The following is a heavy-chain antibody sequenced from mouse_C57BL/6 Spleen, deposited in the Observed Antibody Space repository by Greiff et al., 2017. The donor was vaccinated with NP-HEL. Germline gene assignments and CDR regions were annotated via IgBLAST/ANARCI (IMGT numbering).Heavy chain of an antibody. CDR3: ARDHYGSSGAY. Sequence: VQLQQPGAELVKPGASVKMSCKASGYTFTSYWITWVKQRPGQGLEWIGDIYPGSGSTNYTEKFKSKATLTVDTSSSTSYMQLSSLTSEDSAVYYCARDHYGSSGAYWGQGTLVTVSA. D-gene: IGHD1-1*01. J-gene: IGHJ3*01. CDR2: IYPGSGST. CDR1: GYTFTSYW. V-gene: IGHV1-55*01.